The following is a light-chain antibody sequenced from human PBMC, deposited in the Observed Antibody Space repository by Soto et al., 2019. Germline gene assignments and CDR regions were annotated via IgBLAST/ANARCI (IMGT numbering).Light chain of an antibody. J-gene: IGLJ2*01. CDR3: LLYYGGGVV. V-gene: IGLV7-43*01. CDR1: AGAVTSGYY. CDR2: STT. Sequence: QTVVTQEPSLTVSPGGTVTLTCASSAGAVTSGYYPNWFQQKPGQPPRALIYSTTYKHSWTPARFSGSLLGGKAALTLSGVQPEEEADYYCLLYYGGGVVFGGGTKVTVL.